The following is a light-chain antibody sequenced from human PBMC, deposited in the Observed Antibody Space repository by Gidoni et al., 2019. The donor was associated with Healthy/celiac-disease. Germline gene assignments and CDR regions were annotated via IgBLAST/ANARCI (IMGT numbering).Light chain of an antibody. CDR3: QQYGSSGLT. CDR2: GAS. J-gene: IGKJ4*01. V-gene: IGKV3-20*01. CDR1: QSVSRSY. Sequence: EIGLTQSPGTLSLSPGERANLSCRSRQSVSRSYLAWYQQTPGQAPRLLISGASSRATGIPDRFSGSGSGTDFTLTISRLEPEDFAVYYCQQYGSSGLTFGGGTKVEIK.